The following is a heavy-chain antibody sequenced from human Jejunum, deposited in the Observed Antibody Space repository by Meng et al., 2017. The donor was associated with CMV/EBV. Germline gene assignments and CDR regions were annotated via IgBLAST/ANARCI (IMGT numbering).Heavy chain of an antibody. V-gene: IGHV3-48*04. CDR1: FSTYG. J-gene: IGHJ4*02. Sequence: FSTYGMSWVRQAPGQGLEWISYISYPSGTLYYTDSVQGRFTISRDNAKKSLYLHLNSLRAEDTAVYYCASATTIFGVVTMYYFDYWGQGTLVTVSS. CDR2: ISYPSGTL. CDR3: ASATTIFGVVTMYYFDY. D-gene: IGHD3-3*01.